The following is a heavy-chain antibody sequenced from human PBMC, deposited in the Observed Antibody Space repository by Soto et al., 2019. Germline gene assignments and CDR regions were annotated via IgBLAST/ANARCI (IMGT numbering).Heavy chain of an antibody. CDR3: ARAQFYSGSGNYNNLMFDA. CDR2: MYHSGTF. CDR1: GGSIGGVGYS. J-gene: IGHJ5*02. V-gene: IGHV4-30-2*01. Sequence: PLETLSLTCAVSGGSIGGVGYSWSWIRQPPGGGLEWIGYMYHSGTFLKSPSLKTRLTMSLDMSKNQFSLTLNSMTAADTAVYYCARAQFYSGSGNYNNLMFDAWGQGIQVTVSS. D-gene: IGHD3-10*01.